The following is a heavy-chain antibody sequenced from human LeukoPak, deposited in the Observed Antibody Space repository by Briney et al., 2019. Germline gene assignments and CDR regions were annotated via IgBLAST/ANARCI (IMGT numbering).Heavy chain of an antibody. J-gene: IGHJ3*02. CDR1: GFTFSSYI. CDR2: INGDGRIT. D-gene: IGHD2-2*01. Sequence: GGSLRLSCAASGFTFSSYIMNWVRQVPGKGPVWVSRINGDGRITSYADSVKGRFTISRDNAKNTLYLQMNSLRAEDTAVYSCARVGVPQYAFDIWGQGTWVTVSS. V-gene: IGHV3-74*01. CDR3: ARVGVPQYAFDI.